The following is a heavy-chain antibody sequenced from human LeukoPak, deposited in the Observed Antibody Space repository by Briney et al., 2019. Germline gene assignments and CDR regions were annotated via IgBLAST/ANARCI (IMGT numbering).Heavy chain of an antibody. CDR1: GGSISSYY. Sequence: RSSETLSLTCTVSGGSISSYYWSWIRQPPGKGLEWIGYIYYSGSTNYNPSLKSRVTISVDTSKNQFSLKLSSVTAADTAVYYCARLSYGGKKGFFDYWGQGTLVTVSS. CDR2: IYYSGST. D-gene: IGHD4-17*01. J-gene: IGHJ4*02. V-gene: IGHV4-59*08. CDR3: ARLSYGGKKGFFDY.